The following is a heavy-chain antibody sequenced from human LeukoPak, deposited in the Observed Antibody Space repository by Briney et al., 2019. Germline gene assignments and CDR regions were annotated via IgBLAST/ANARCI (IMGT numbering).Heavy chain of an antibody. CDR2: IKQDGSEK. Sequence: PGGSLRLSCAASGFTFSSYWMHWVRQAPGKGLEWVANIKQDGSEKYYVDSVKGRFTISRDNAKNSLYLQMNSLRVEDTAVYYCAKNPGGLTILRGVPLEYWGQGTLVTVSS. D-gene: IGHD3-10*01. CDR1: GFTFSSYW. V-gene: IGHV3-7*03. J-gene: IGHJ4*02. CDR3: AKNPGGLTILRGVPLEY.